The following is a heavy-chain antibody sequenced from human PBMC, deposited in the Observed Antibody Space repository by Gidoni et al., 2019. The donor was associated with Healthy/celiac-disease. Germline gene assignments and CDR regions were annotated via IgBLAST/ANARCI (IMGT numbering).Heavy chain of an antibody. CDR3: ARGPRPYYYDSSGYYPVYFDY. V-gene: IGHV4-34*01. CDR2: INHSGST. CDR1: GGSFSGYY. D-gene: IGHD3-22*01. Sequence: QVQLQQWGAGLLKPSETLSLTCAVYGGSFSGYYWRWIRQPPGKGLEWIGEINHSGSTNYNPSLKSRVTISVDTSKNQFSLKLSSVTAADTAVYYCARGPRPYYYDSSGYYPVYFDYWGQGTLVTVSS. J-gene: IGHJ4*02.